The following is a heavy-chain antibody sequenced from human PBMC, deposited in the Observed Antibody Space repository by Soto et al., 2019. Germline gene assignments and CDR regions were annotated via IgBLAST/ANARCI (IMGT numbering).Heavy chain of an antibody. D-gene: IGHD2-15*01. Sequence: PGESLKISCQGSGYSFTSYWIGWVRQMPGKGLEWMGIIYPGDSDTRYSPSFQGQVTISADKSISTAYLQWSSLKASDTAMYYCARHVAAIGVYYGMDVWGQGTTVTVSS. J-gene: IGHJ6*02. CDR1: GYSFTSYW. CDR2: IYPGDSDT. CDR3: ARHVAAIGVYYGMDV. V-gene: IGHV5-51*01.